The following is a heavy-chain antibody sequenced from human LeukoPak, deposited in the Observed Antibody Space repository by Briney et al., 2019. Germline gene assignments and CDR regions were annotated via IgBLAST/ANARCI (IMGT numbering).Heavy chain of an antibody. CDR2: INPNSGGT. Sequence: ASVKVSCKASGYIFTGYYMHWVRQAPGQGLEWMGWINPNSGGTNYAQNFQGWVTMTRDTSITTAYMELSRLTSDDTAVYHCARTKRIAADEYFYYWGQGTLVTVSS. CDR3: ARTKRIAADEYFYY. J-gene: IGHJ1*01. D-gene: IGHD6-13*01. CDR1: GYIFTGYY. V-gene: IGHV1-2*04.